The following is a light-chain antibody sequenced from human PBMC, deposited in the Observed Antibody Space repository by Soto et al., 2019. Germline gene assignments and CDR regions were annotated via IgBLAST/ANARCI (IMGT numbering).Light chain of an antibody. CDR1: QSVRSN. CDR3: QQYSNWPPLT. CDR2: GAS. J-gene: IGKJ4*01. V-gene: IGKV3-15*01. Sequence: EIVMTQSPATLSVSPGERATLSCRASQSVRSNLAWHQQKPGQAPRLLIYGASTRATGIPARFSGSGSGTEFTLTISSLQSEDFAVYYCQQYSNWPPLTFGGGTKVEI.